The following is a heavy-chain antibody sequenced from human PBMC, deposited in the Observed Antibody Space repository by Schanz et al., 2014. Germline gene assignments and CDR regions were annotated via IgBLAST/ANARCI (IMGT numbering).Heavy chain of an antibody. CDR2: ISHDGYST. V-gene: IGHV3-23*01. Sequence: DVHLLESGGGLVQPGGSLRLSCAASEFTFSTDAMSWVRQAPGKGLEYVSAISHDGYSTYYADSVKGRFTISRDNSKNTLYLQMDSLRAEDTAVYFCAKKVPAYNPFDSWGQGTLVTVSS. J-gene: IGHJ4*02. CDR1: EFTFSTDA. CDR3: AKKVPAYNPFDS. D-gene: IGHD1-1*01.